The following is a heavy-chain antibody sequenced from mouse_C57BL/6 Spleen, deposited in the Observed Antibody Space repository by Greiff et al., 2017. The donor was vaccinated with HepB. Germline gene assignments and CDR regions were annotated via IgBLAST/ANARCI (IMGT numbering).Heavy chain of an antibody. V-gene: IGHV14-4*01. Sequence: VQLQQSGAELVRPGASVKLSCTASGFNIKDDYMHWVKQRPEQGLEWIGWIDPENGDTEYASKFQGKATITADTSSNTAYLQLSSLTSEDTAVYYCTTTTVVATPGYFDVWGTGTTVTVSS. J-gene: IGHJ1*03. CDR1: GFNIKDDY. CDR3: TTTTVVATPGYFDV. D-gene: IGHD1-1*01. CDR2: IDPENGDT.